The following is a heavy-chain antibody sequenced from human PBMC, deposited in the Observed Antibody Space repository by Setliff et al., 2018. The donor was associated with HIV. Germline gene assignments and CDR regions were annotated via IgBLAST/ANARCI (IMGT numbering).Heavy chain of an antibody. Sequence: GGSLRLSCAASGFTFSSYGMHWVRQAPGKGLEWVAVIWYDGSNKYYADSVKGRFTISRDNSKNTLYLQMNSLRAEDTAVYYCARLPQDVRSSIDSWGQGTLVTVSS. CDR2: IWYDGSNK. V-gene: IGHV3-33*01. J-gene: IGHJ5*01. CDR1: GFTFSSYG. CDR3: ARLPQDVRSSIDS. D-gene: IGHD6-6*01.